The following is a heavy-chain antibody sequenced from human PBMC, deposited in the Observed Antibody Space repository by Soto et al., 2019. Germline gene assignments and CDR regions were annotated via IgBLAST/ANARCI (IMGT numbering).Heavy chain of an antibody. CDR2: IRWNSGSI. CDR3: AKDADV. V-gene: IGHV3-9*01. Sequence: GGSLRLSCAASGFTFDDYAMHWVRQAPGKGQEWVSGIRWNSGSIGYADSVKGRFTISRDNAKNSLYLQMNSLRTEDTALYYCAKDADVWGQGTTVTVSS. CDR1: GFTFDDYA. J-gene: IGHJ6*02.